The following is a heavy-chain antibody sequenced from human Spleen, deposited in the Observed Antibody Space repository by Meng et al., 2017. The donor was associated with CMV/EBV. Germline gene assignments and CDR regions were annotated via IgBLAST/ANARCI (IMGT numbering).Heavy chain of an antibody. D-gene: IGHD2-2*01. J-gene: IGHJ6*02. Sequence: GESLKISCAASGFTFRNYAMSWVRQAPGKGLEWVSGISWNSGSIGYADSVKGRFTISRDNSKNTLYLQMNSLRAEDTAVYYCAKGDVYQLPHPDVWGQGTTVTVSS. CDR2: ISWNSGSI. CDR3: AKGDVYQLPHPDV. CDR1: GFTFRNYA. V-gene: IGHV3-23*01.